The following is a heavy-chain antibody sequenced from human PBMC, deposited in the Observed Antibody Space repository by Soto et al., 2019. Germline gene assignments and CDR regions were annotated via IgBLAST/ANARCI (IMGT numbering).Heavy chain of an antibody. J-gene: IGHJ4*02. D-gene: IGHD2-2*01. Sequence: EVQLVESEEGLVQPGGSLRLSCAASGFTFSSYNIHWIRQAPGKGLEFVSAISRSGDRTYYADSVKGRFTITRDNSKNTVWLQMGSLRAEDMAVYYWARARCSRGQCYYFDYWGRGALVSVSS. V-gene: IGHV3-64*02. CDR3: ARARCSRGQCYYFDY. CDR2: ISRSGDRT. CDR1: GFTFSSYN.